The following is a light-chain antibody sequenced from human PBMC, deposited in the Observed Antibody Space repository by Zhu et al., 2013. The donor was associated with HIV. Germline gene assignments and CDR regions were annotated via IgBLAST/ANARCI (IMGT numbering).Light chain of an antibody. CDR3: QSYDSSIWV. J-gene: IGLJ3*02. CDR2: EDN. Sequence: NFMLTQPHSVSESPGKTVTISCTRTSGSIASNYVQWYQQRPGSSPTTVIYEDNQRPSGVPDRFSGSIDRSSNSASLTISGLKTEDEAHYYCQSYDSSIWVFGGGTKLTVL. V-gene: IGLV6-57*01. CDR1: SGSIASNY.